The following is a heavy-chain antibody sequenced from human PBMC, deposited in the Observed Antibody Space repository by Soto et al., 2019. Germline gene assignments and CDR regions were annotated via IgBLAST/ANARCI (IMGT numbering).Heavy chain of an antibody. Sequence: SETLSLTCTVSGGSISDDTYYWGWIRQPPGKGLEWIGSIYYSGTSSYNPSLESRVTMSVDTSKNQLSLKLRSVTAADTAVYYCARHLGPTGPNYWGQGILVTVS. CDR3: ARHLGPTGPNY. J-gene: IGHJ4*02. D-gene: IGHD1-26*01. CDR1: GGSISDDTYY. CDR2: IYYSGTS. V-gene: IGHV4-39*01.